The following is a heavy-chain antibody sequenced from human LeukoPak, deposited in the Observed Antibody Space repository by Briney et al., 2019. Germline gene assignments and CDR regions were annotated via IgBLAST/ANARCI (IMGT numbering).Heavy chain of an antibody. J-gene: IGHJ3*02. Sequence: KPGGSLRLSCAASGFTFSDYYMSWIRQAPGKGLEWVSYISSSGSTIYYADSVKGRCTISRDNAKNSLYLQMNSLRAEDTAVYYCARESSSSGWYHGAFDIWGQGTMVTVSS. CDR2: ISSSGSTI. V-gene: IGHV3-11*01. CDR3: ARESSSSGWYHGAFDI. CDR1: GFTFSDYY. D-gene: IGHD6-19*01.